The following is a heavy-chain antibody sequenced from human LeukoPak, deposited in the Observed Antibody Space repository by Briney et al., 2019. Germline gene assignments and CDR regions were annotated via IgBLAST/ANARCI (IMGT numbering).Heavy chain of an antibody. CDR2: MNPNSGNT. Sequence: GASVKVSCKASGYTFTSYDINWVRQATGQGLEWMGWMNPNSGNTGYAQKFQGRVTMTRSTSISTAYMELSSLRSEDTAVYYCARVPPSSNWFDPWGQETLVTVSS. J-gene: IGHJ5*02. V-gene: IGHV1-8*01. CDR1: GYTFTSYD. D-gene: IGHD6-6*01. CDR3: ARVPPSSNWFDP.